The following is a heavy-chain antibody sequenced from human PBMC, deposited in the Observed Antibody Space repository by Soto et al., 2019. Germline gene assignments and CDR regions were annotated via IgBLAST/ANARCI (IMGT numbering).Heavy chain of an antibody. Sequence: GGSLRLSCAASGFTFSSYGMHWVRQAPGKGLEWVAVISYDGSNKYYADSVKGRFTISRDNSKNTLYLQMNSLRAEDTAVYCCASITGTTYDYWGQGTLVTVSS. V-gene: IGHV3-30*03. CDR1: GFTFSSYG. CDR2: ISYDGSNK. CDR3: ASITGTTYDY. D-gene: IGHD1-7*01. J-gene: IGHJ4*02.